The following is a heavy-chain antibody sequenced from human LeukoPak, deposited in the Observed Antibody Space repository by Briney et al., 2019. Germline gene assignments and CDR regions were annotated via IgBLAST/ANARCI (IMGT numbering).Heavy chain of an antibody. V-gene: IGHV3-7*01. CDR2: IKQDGSEK. D-gene: IGHD3-10*01. CDR3: AREGEGLLWFGELFRAFDI. CDR1: GFTFSSYW. J-gene: IGHJ3*02. Sequence: GGSLRLSCAASGFTFSSYWMSWVRQAPGKGLEWVANIKQDGSEKYYVDSVKGRFTISRDNAKNSLYLQMNSLRAEDTAVYYCAREGEGLLWFGELFRAFDIWGQGTMVTVSS.